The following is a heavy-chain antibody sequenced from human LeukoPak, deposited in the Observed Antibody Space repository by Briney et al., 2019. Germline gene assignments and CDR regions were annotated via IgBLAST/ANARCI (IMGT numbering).Heavy chain of an antibody. CDR3: ARVGVDYGDSFDY. J-gene: IGHJ4*02. CDR2: ISSSSSYI. CDR1: GFTFSSYS. V-gene: IGHV3-21*01. D-gene: IGHD4-17*01. Sequence: GGSLRLSCAASGFTFSSYSMNWVRQAPGKGLEWVSSISSSSSYIYYADSVKGRFTISRDNAKNSLYLQMNSLRAEDTAVYYCARVGVDYGDSFDYWGQGTLVTVSS.